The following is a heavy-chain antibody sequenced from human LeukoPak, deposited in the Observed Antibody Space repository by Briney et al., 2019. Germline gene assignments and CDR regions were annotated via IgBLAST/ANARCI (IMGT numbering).Heavy chain of an antibody. Sequence: ASVKVPCKASGYTFSSYYMHWVRQAPGQGLERMGIINPSGVSTSYAQKFQGRVTMTRDTSTSTVYMELSSLRSEDTAVYYCARDLDSAGRDGMDVWSQGTTVTVSS. D-gene: IGHD6-13*01. CDR3: ARDLDSAGRDGMDV. V-gene: IGHV1-46*01. J-gene: IGHJ6*02. CDR1: GYTFSSYY. CDR2: INPSGVST.